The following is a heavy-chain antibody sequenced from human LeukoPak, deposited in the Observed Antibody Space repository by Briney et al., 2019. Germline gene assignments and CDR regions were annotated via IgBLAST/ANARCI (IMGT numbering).Heavy chain of an antibody. V-gene: IGHV3-23*01. Sequence: GGSLRLSCAASGFTFSSYAMSWVRQAPGKGLEWVSAISGSGGSTYYADSVKGRFTISRDNSKNTLYLQMNSLRAEDTAVYYCEKDSLALLKTYSIDWFDPWGQGTLVTVS. CDR2: ISGSGGST. D-gene: IGHD2-21*01. J-gene: IGHJ5*02. CDR3: EKDSLALLKTYSIDWFDP. CDR1: GFTFSSYA.